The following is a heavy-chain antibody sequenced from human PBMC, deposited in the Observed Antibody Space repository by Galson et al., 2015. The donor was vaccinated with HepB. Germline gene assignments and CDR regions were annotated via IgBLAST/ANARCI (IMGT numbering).Heavy chain of an antibody. CDR3: ARGRGYCSSTSCRSYYFDY. D-gene: IGHD2-2*03. Sequence: LSLTCTVSGGSISSGGYYWSWIRQHPGKGLEWIGYIYYSGSTYYNPSLKSRVTISVDTSKNQFSLKLSSVTAADTAVYYCARGRGYCSSTSCRSYYFDYWGQGTLVTVSS. CDR2: IYYSGST. V-gene: IGHV4-31*03. J-gene: IGHJ4*02. CDR1: GGSISSGGYY.